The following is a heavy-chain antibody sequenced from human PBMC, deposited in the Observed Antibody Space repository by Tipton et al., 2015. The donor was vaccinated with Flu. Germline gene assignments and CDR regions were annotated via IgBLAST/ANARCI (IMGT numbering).Heavy chain of an antibody. CDR3: ARRDYSTYVSDPKNWFDP. Sequence: TLSLTCTVSGGSINSVSHYWSWIRQAPGKGLEWIGNIHYSGSPHYNPSLKSRVTITVDTSKNQFSLRLSSMTAADTAVYYCARRDYSTYVSDPKNWFDPWGQGTLVTVSS. J-gene: IGHJ5*02. CDR1: GGSINSVSHY. V-gene: IGHV4-39*07. CDR2: IHYSGSP. D-gene: IGHD4-11*01.